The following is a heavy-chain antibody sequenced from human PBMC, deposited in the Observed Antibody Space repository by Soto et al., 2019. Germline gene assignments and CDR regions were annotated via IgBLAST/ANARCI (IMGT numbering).Heavy chain of an antibody. CDR2: ISSKGGST. CDR3: VKLSTFGGIIIPNFDY. J-gene: IGHJ4*02. D-gene: IGHD3-16*02. Sequence: GGSLRLSCSASGFTFSSYAMHWVRLAPGKGLVYVSAISSKGGSTYYADSVNGRCTSSRDNSKNTLYLQMGRLIAEDTAVYYRVKLSTFGGIIIPNFDYLGQGTLVTVSS. V-gene: IGHV3-64D*06. CDR1: GFTFSSYA.